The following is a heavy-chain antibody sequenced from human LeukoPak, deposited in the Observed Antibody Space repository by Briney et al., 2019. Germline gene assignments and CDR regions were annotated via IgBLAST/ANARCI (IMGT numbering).Heavy chain of an antibody. CDR2: ISGSGGST. CDR1: GFTFSSYA. V-gene: IGHV3-23*01. D-gene: IGHD3-22*01. Sequence: GGSLRLSCAASGFTFSSYAMSWVRQAPGKGLEWVSAISGSGGSTYYADSVKGRFTISRDNSKNTLYLQMNSLRAEDTAVYYCAKDGGYYDSSDYYFEYWGQGTLVTVSS. J-gene: IGHJ4*02. CDR3: AKDGGYYDSSDYYFEY.